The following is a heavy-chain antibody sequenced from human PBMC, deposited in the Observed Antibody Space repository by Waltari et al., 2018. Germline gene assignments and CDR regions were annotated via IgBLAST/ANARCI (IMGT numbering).Heavy chain of an antibody. D-gene: IGHD3-10*01. J-gene: IGHJ4*02. CDR2: ISSSSSYI. Sequence: EVQLVESVGGLVKPGGSLRPSCAASGFTFSSYSMTWVRQAPGKGLEWVSSISSSSSYIYYADSVKGRFTISRDNAKNSLYLQMNSLRAEDTAVYYCARELTYYYGSGLDYWGQGTLVTVSS. CDR1: GFTFSSYS. V-gene: IGHV3-21*01. CDR3: ARELTYYYGSGLDY.